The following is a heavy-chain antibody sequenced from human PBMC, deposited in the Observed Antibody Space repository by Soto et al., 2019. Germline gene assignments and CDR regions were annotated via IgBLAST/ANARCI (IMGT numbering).Heavy chain of an antibody. CDR2: ISGSGGST. CDR1: GFTFSGYA. V-gene: IGHV3-23*01. J-gene: IGHJ6*02. CDR3: AKDHPSQLYGMDV. D-gene: IGHD2-2*01. Sequence: LRLACAASGFTFSGYAMSWVRQAPGKGLEWVSAISGSGGSTYYADSVKGRFTISRDNSKNALYLQMNSLRAEDTAVYYCAKDHPSQLYGMDVWGQGTTVTVSS.